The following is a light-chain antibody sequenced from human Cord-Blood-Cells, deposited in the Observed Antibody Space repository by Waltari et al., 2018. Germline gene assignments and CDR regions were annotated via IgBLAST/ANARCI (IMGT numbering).Light chain of an antibody. V-gene: IGKV3-20*01. Sequence: EIVLTQSPGTLSLPPGDRATLSCRASQTVSSSSLAWYQQKPGQAHRLLIYGASSRATGIPDRFSGSGSGTDFTLTISRLEPEDFAVYYCQQYGSSPLTFGGGTKVEIK. CDR3: QQYGSSPLT. CDR1: QTVSSSS. J-gene: IGKJ4*01. CDR2: GAS.